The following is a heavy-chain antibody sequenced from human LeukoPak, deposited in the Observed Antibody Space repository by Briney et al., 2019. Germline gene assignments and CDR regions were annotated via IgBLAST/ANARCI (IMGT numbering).Heavy chain of an antibody. D-gene: IGHD3-9*01. J-gene: IGHJ6*03. CDR3: AAHYDILTGYYKGGDYYYMDV. CDR2: INPSGGST. V-gene: IGHV1-46*01. Sequence: ASVKVSCKASGYTFTSYYMHWVRQAPGQGLEWMGIINPSGGSTSYAQKFQGRVTMTRDTSTSTAYMELSSLRSEDTAVYYCAAHYDILTGYYKGGDYYYMDVWGKGTTVTVSS. CDR1: GYTFTSYY.